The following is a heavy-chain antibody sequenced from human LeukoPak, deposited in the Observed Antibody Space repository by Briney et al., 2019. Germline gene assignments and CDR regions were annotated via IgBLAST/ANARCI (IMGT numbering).Heavy chain of an antibody. CDR3: AQTTVVTGPTFAFDI. J-gene: IGHJ3*02. CDR2: IFHRGGT. Sequence: SETLSLTCTVSNDSISSGDYYWNWIRQPPGKGLEWIGYIFHRGGTSYNPSLKSRILFSVDTSQNQFSLKLSSVTAADTAVYYCAQTTVVTGPTFAFDIWGQGTMVTVSS. V-gene: IGHV4-30-4*01. CDR1: NDSISSGDYY. D-gene: IGHD4-23*01.